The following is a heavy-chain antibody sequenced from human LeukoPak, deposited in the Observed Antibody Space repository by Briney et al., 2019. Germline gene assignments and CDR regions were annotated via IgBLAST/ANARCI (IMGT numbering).Heavy chain of an antibody. J-gene: IGHJ4*02. CDR1: RFTFSSYG. Sequence: PGGSLRLSCAASRFTFSSYGMHWVRQAPGKGLEYVSAISSNGGSTYYANSVKGRFTISRDNSKNTLYLQMGSLRAEDMAVYYCARGGHYGSGSPYLDYWGQGTLVTVSS. CDR3: ARGGHYGSGSPYLDY. D-gene: IGHD3-10*01. CDR2: ISSNGGST. V-gene: IGHV3-64*01.